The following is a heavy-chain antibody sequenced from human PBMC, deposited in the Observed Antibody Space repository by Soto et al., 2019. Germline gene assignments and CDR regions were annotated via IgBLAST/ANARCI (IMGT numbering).Heavy chain of an antibody. J-gene: IGHJ4*02. Sequence: PGGSLRLSCAASGFTFSSDAMSWVRQAPGKGLEWVSSISGGSTYYADSVKGRFTISRDNAKNSLYLQMNSLRAEDTAVYYCARGQHYYDSSGYPGYWGQGTLVTVSS. D-gene: IGHD3-22*01. V-gene: IGHV3-23*01. CDR1: GFTFSSDA. CDR3: ARGQHYYDSSGYPGY. CDR2: ISGGST.